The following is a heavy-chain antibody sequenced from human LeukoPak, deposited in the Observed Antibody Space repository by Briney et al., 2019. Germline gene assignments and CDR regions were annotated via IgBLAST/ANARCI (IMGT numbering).Heavy chain of an antibody. CDR3: EKQTIAMVGVVVGGGIDY. CDR2: IWYDGSNK. V-gene: IGHV3-33*06. Sequence: GGSLRLSCAASGFTFSSYGMHWVRQAPGKGLEWVAVIWYDGSNKYYADSVKGRFTISRDNSNNTLYLQMNSMRGEDTALYDCEKQTIAMVGVVVGGGIDYWGQGTMVTVSS. CDR1: GFTFSSYG. J-gene: IGHJ4*02. D-gene: IGHD3-10*01.